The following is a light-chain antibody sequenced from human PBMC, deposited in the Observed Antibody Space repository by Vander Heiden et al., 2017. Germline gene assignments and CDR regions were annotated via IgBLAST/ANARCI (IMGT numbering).Light chain of an antibody. J-gene: IGKJ1*01. CDR2: LGS. Sequence: DIVMTQSPLSLPVTPGEPASISCRSSQSLLHSNGYNYLDWYLQKQGQSPQLLIYLGSNRASGVPDRFSGSGSGTDFTLKISREEAEDVGVYYCMQALQTLWTFGQGTKVEIK. CDR1: QSLLHSNGYNY. V-gene: IGKV2-28*01. CDR3: MQALQTLWT.